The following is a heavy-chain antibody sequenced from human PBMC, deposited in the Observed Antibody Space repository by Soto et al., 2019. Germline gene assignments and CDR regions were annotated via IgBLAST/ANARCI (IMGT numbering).Heavy chain of an antibody. D-gene: IGHD3-22*01. CDR2: ISYDGSNK. J-gene: IGHJ4*02. CDR1: GFTFSSYA. V-gene: IGHV3-30-3*01. CDR3: ASSREYEVVVTYYLDY. Sequence: QVQLVESGGGVVQPGRSLRLSCAASGFTFSSYAMHWVRQAPGKGLEWVAVISYDGSNKYYADSVKGRFTISKDNSKKTLYLRMTSLRAEATAVYYCASSREYEVVVTYYLDYWGQGTLVTVSS.